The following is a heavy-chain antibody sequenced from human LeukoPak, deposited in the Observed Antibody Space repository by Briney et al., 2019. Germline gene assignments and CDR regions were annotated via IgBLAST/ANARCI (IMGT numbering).Heavy chain of an antibody. CDR3: ARVIKRYQLPKIRYYYGMDV. J-gene: IGHJ6*02. CDR1: GFTFSSYS. CDR2: ISSSSSYI. D-gene: IGHD2-2*01. Sequence: PGGSLRLSCAASGFTFSSYSMNWVRQAPGKGLEWVSSISSSSSYIYYADSVKGRFTISRDNAKNSLYLQMNSLRAEDTAVYYCARVIKRYQLPKIRYYYGMDVWGQGTTVTVSS. V-gene: IGHV3-21*01.